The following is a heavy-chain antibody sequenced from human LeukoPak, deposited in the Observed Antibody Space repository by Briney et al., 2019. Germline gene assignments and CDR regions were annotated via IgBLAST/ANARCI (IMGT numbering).Heavy chain of an antibody. J-gene: IGHJ6*03. D-gene: IGHD6-19*01. CDR1: GGSISSSSYY. Sequence: SETLSLTCTVSGGSISSSSYYWGWIRQPPGKGLEWIGSIYYSGSTYYNPSLKSRVTISVDTSKNQFSLKLSSVTAADTAVYYCARGLGGWYRYYYYYMDVWGKGTTVTISS. CDR3: ARGLGGWYRYYYYYMDV. V-gene: IGHV4-39*07. CDR2: IYYSGST.